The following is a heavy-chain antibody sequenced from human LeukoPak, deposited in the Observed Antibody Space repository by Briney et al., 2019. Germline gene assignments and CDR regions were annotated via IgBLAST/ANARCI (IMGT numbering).Heavy chain of an antibody. V-gene: IGHV3-21*01. CDR1: GFTFSAYS. J-gene: IGHJ4*02. D-gene: IGHD1-1*01. CDR2: ISRGNDYI. Sequence: GGSLRLSCAASGFTFSAYSMNWVRQAPGKGLEWVSSISRGNDYIYYADSVKGRFTISRDNAKNTLYLQMNSLRAEDTAVYYCARDRTFDYWGQGTLVTVSS. CDR3: ARDRTFDY.